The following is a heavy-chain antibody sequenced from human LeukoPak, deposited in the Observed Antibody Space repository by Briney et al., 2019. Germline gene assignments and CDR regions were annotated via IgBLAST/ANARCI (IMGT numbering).Heavy chain of an antibody. CDR3: ARTGGVLRYFTGAFDI. D-gene: IGHD3-9*01. Sequence: SETLSLTCTVSGGSLSIGTYFWSWIRQPAGKGLEWIGRIYTRGNTNYNPSLKSRVTISLDTPKNQFSLKLNSVTAADTAVYYCARTGGVLRYFTGAFDIWGQGTMVTVSS. J-gene: IGHJ3*02. V-gene: IGHV4-61*02. CDR2: IYTRGNT. CDR1: GGSLSIGTYF.